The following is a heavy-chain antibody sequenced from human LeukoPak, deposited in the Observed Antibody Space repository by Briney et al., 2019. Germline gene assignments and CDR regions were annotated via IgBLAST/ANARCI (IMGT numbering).Heavy chain of an antibody. CDR2: IYTSGST. CDR1: GGSISSGSYY. V-gene: IGHV4-61*02. J-gene: IGHJ4*02. D-gene: IGHD7-27*01. CDR3: ARGPHYALGIYFDY. Sequence: SETLSLTCTVSGGSISSGSYYWSWIRQPAGKGLEWIGRIYTSGSTNYNPSLKSRVTMSVDTSKNQFSLKLSSVTAADTAVYYCARGPHYALGIYFDYWGQGTLVTVSS.